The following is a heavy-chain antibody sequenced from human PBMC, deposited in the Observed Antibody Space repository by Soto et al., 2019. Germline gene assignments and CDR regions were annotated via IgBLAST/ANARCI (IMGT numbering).Heavy chain of an antibody. V-gene: IGHV4-4*01. CDR3: ARAYNWKIDD. D-gene: IGHD1-1*01. J-gene: IGHJ4*02. CDR1: GGSISNIYW. Sequence: SATLSLTCAVSGGSISNIYWWSWVRQPPGKGLEWIGEIYHSGSTNYNPSLKSRITITVDKSKNQFSLDLSSVNSSDTADYCGARAYNWKIDDWGQGTMVTVSS. CDR2: IYHSGST.